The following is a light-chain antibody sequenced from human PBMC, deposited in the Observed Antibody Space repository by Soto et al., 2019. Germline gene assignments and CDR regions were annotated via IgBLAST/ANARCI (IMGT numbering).Light chain of an antibody. J-gene: IGKJ2*01. CDR1: QSVSGTY. V-gene: IGKV3-20*01. CDR2: GAS. Sequence: EIVLTQSPGTLSLSPGERATLSCRASQSVSGTYLAWYQHRSGQAPRLLIYGASNRATGMPDRFSGYGSGTDFTLTVSRLEPEDSAVYYCQQFVMSPPGYTFGQGTKLEIK. CDR3: QQFVMSPPGYT.